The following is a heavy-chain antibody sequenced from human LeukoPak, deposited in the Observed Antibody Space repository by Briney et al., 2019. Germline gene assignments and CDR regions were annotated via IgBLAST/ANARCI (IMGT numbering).Heavy chain of an antibody. J-gene: IGHJ4*02. CDR2: IIPLFGTT. Sequence: SVKVSCKASGGPFTSYGFSWVRQAPGQGLEWMGGIIPLFGTTKYAQKLQGRVTITADKSTSTVYMELSSLRSEDTAVYYCARDLRIVSGSYLDYWGQGTLVTVSS. D-gene: IGHD1-26*01. CDR1: GGPFTSYG. CDR3: ARDLRIVSGSYLDY. V-gene: IGHV1-69*06.